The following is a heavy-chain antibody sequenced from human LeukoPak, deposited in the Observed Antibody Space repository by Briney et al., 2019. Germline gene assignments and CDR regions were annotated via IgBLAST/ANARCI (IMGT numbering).Heavy chain of an antibody. CDR2: ISGSGGST. D-gene: IGHD6-6*01. Sequence: GGSLRLSCAASGFTLSTYAMSWVRQAPGKGLEWVSAISGSGGSTYYADSVKGRFTISRDNSKNTVYLKMNSLRAEDTAVYYCAGVPWFDPWGQGTLVTVSS. CDR1: GFTLSTYA. V-gene: IGHV3-23*01. J-gene: IGHJ5*02. CDR3: AGVPWFDP.